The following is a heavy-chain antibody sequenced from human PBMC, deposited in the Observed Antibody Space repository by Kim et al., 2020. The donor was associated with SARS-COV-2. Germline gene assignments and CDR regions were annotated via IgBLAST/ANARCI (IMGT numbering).Heavy chain of an antibody. Sequence: ESVEGRVTISRDNATNTLYLQMSSLGAEATAVYYCARGAGQLVRYHWFDPWGQGTLVTVSS. CDR3: ARGAGQLVRYHWFDP. J-gene: IGHJ5*02. D-gene: IGHD6-6*01. V-gene: IGHV3-30*07.